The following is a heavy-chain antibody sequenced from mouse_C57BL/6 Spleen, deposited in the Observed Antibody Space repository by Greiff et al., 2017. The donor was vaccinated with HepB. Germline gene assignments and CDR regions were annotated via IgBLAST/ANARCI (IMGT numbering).Heavy chain of an antibody. CDR2: IDPSDSET. V-gene: IGHV1-52*01. D-gene: IGHD1-1*01. CDR1: GYTFTSYW. CDR3: ALYYYGSSPAWFAY. Sequence: VQLQQPGAELVRPGSSVKLSCKASGYTFTSYWMHWVKQRPIQGLEWIGNIDPSDSETHYNQKFKDKATLTVDKSSSTAYMQLSSLTSEDSAVYYCALYYYGSSPAWFAYWGQGTLVTVSA. J-gene: IGHJ3*01.